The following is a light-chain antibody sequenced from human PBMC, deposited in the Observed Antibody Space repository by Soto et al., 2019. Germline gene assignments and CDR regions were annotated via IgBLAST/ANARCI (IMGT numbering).Light chain of an antibody. CDR2: DAS. CDR3: QQYGRSPDLFT. Sequence: EIVLTQSPGTLSLSPGERATLSCRASQSVSNTYLAWYRQKPGQAPRLLIYDASSRATGIPDRFSGSGSGTDFTLTISRLEPEDFAVYYCQQYGRSPDLFTFGPGTKVEIK. J-gene: IGKJ3*01. V-gene: IGKV3-20*01. CDR1: QSVSNTY.